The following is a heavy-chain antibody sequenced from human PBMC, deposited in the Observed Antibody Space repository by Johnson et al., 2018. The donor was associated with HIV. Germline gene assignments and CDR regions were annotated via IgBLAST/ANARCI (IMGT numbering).Heavy chain of an antibody. V-gene: IGHV3-66*01. CDR2: IYSGGST. Sequence: VQLVESGGGLVQPGGSLRLSCAASGFTVSSNYMSWVRQAPGKGLEWVSVIYSGGSTYYADSVKGRFTISRDNSKNTLYLQMNSLTAEDTAVKHCARERPGYGGHDALDIWGQGTMVTVSS. D-gene: IGHD4-23*01. J-gene: IGHJ3*02. CDR3: ARERPGYGGHDALDI. CDR1: GFTVSSNY.